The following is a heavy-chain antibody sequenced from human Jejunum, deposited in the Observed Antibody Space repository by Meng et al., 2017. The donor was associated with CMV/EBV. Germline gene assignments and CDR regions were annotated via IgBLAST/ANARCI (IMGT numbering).Heavy chain of an antibody. CDR1: GFLFSTYA. CDR3: AREAFSGGYDDGFDP. V-gene: IGHV3-30*01. Sequence: SGFLFSTYAMPWVRQAPGKGLEWLAVISYDRSHQYYADSVKGRFTISKDNSNNTLYLQMNSLRAEDTAVYYCAREAFSGGYDDGFDPWGQGTLVTVSS. D-gene: IGHD5-12*01. J-gene: IGHJ5*02. CDR2: ISYDRSHQ.